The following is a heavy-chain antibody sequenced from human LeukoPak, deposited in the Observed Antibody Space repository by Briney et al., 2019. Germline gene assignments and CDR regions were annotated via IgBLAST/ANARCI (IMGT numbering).Heavy chain of an antibody. V-gene: IGHV3-53*01. Sequence: GGSLRLPCAASGFTVITIDMTWVRQSPGKGLEWVSVLYSDGNTKYADSVQGRFTISRDNSKNTLYLEMNSLSPDDTAVYYCARGVEPLAANTLAYWGQGTLVTVSS. CDR3: ARGVEPLAANTLAY. J-gene: IGHJ4*02. CDR1: GFTVITID. D-gene: IGHD1-14*01. CDR2: LYSDGNT.